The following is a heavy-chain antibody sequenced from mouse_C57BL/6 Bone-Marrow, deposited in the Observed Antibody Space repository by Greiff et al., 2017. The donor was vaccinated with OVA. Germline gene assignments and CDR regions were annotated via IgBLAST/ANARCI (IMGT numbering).Heavy chain of an antibody. Sequence: EVKLVESEGGLVQPGSSMKLSCTASGFTFSDYYMAWVRQVPEKGLEWVANINYDGSSTYYLDSLKSRFIISRDNAKNILYLQMSSLKSEDTATYYCARVSEQGAMDYWGQGTSVTVSS. CDR3: ARVSEQGAMDY. V-gene: IGHV5-16*01. J-gene: IGHJ4*01. CDR2: INYDGSST. CDR1: GFTFSDYY.